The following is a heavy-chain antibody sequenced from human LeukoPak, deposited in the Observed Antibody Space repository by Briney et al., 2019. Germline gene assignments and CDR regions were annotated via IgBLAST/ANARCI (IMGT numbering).Heavy chain of an antibody. V-gene: IGHV3-23*01. CDR1: GFTFNIYA. Sequence: PGGSLRLSCAASGFTFNIYAMNWVRQASGKGLEWVSTISGSGISTYYADSVKGRFTVSRDNSKNTLYLQMNSLRAEDTAVYFCAKDQHGYDKPIDCWGQGTLVTVSS. CDR2: ISGSGIST. J-gene: IGHJ4*02. D-gene: IGHD5-12*01. CDR3: AKDQHGYDKPIDC.